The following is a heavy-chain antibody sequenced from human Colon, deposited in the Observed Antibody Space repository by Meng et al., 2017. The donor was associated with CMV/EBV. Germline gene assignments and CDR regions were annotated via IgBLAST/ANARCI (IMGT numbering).Heavy chain of an antibody. CDR2: INPVTGDT. V-gene: IGHV1-2*02. CDR3: ATFGGDFDY. J-gene: IGHJ4*02. CDR1: GYTFNGYF. D-gene: IGHD3-3*01. Sequence: VRMVWSVAEVKEPGASVKVSCKTSGYTFNGYFMHWVRQAPGQGLEWMGWINPVTGDTSYAQKFQVRVTMTRDTSISTAYMELSSLRSDDTAVYYCATFGGDFDYWGQGTLVTVSS.